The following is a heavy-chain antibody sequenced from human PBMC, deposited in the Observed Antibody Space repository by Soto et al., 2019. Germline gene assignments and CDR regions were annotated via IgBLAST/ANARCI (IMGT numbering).Heavy chain of an antibody. D-gene: IGHD6-13*01. CDR1: GFTFSSYA. CDR2: ISGSGGST. Sequence: GGSLRLSCAASGFTFSSYAMSWVRQAPGKGLEWVSAISGSGGSTYYADSVKGRFTISRDNSKNTLYLQMNSLRAEDTAVYYCAKTPATDIAAAGIVGYWGQGTLVTVSS. V-gene: IGHV3-23*01. J-gene: IGHJ4*02. CDR3: AKTPATDIAAAGIVGY.